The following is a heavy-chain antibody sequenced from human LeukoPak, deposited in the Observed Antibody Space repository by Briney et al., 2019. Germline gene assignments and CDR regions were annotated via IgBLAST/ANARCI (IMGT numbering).Heavy chain of an antibody. CDR3: ASHPGLLWFGELYNWFDP. J-gene: IGHJ5*02. CDR2: IYYSGST. CDR1: GGSISSYY. Sequence: SETLSLTCTVSGGSISSYYWGWIRQPPGKGLEWIGYIYYSGSTNYNPSLKSRVTISVVTSKNQFSLKLSSLTTADTAVYYCASHPGLLWFGELYNWFDPWGQGTLVTVSS. V-gene: IGHV4-59*08. D-gene: IGHD3-10*01.